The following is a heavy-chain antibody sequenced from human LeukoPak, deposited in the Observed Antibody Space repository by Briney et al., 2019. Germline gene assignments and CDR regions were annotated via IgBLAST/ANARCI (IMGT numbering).Heavy chain of an antibody. CDR2: INIDGTST. CDR3: ARETPDSSGWD. D-gene: IGHD6-19*01. CDR1: GFTFSNYW. J-gene: IGHJ4*02. Sequence: GGSLRLSCAASGFTFSNYWMHWVRQVPGKGLVCVSRINIDGTSTSYADSVKGRFTISRDNAKNSLYLQMNSLRAEDTAVYYCARETPDSSGWDWGQGTLVTVSS. V-gene: IGHV3-74*01.